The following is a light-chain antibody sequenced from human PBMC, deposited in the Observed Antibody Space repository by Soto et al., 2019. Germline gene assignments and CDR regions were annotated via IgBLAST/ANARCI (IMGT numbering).Light chain of an antibody. CDR3: QQRNTWPPVT. CDR2: GAF. Sequence: EIALTQTPATLSLSPGERAXLSXRSSPSVPNYVAWYQQKPGQAPRLLIYGAFNRATGIPARFSGSGSGADFTLTISSLEPEDFAIYYCQQRNTWPPVTFGQGTRLEIK. V-gene: IGKV3-11*01. J-gene: IGKJ5*01. CDR1: PSVPNY.